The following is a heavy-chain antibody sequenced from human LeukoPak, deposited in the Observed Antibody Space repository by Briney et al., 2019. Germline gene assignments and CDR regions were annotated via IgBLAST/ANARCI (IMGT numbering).Heavy chain of an antibody. CDR2: IYYSGST. CDR3: ARLQAAAGSFYYYYYYMDV. CDR1: GGSISSYY. J-gene: IGHJ6*03. D-gene: IGHD6-13*01. V-gene: IGHV4-59*08. Sequence: SETLSLTCTVSGGSISSYYWSWIRQPPGKGLEWIGYIYYSGSTNYNPSLKSRVTISVDTSKNQFSLKLSSVTAADTAVYYCARLQAAAGSFYYYYYYMDVWGKGTTVTVSS.